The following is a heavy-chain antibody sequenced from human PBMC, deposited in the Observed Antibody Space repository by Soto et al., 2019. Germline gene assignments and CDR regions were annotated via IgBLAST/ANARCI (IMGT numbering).Heavy chain of an antibody. CDR2: ISAYNGNT. CDR3: ARVATIFGVVNWFDP. CDR1: GYTFTSYG. V-gene: IGHV1-18*01. J-gene: IGHJ5*02. Sequence: ASVKVSCKASGYTFTSYGVSWVRQAPGRGLEWMGWISAYNGNTNYAQKLQGRVTMTTDTSTSTAYMELRSLRSDDTAVYYCARVATIFGVVNWFDPWGQGTLVTVSS. D-gene: IGHD3-3*01.